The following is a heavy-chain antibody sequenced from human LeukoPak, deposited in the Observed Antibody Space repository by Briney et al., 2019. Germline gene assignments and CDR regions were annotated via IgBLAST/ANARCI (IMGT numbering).Heavy chain of an antibody. CDR1: GFTFSSYG. V-gene: IGHV3-30*18. Sequence: GRSLRLSCAASGFTFSSYGMHWVRQAPGKGLEWVAVISYDGSNKYCADSVKGRFTISRDNSKNTLYLQMNSLRAEDTAVYYCAKPLLWFGELPAVDYWGQGTLVTVSS. CDR2: ISYDGSNK. CDR3: AKPLLWFGELPAVDY. D-gene: IGHD3-10*01. J-gene: IGHJ4*02.